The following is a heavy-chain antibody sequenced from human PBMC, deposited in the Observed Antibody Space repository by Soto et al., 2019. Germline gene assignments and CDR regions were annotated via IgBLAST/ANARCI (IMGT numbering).Heavy chain of an antibody. CDR3: ARDSEGRIDMVRGPSDY. Sequence: GGSLRLSFAASGFTFSSYSMIWVRQAPGKGLEWVSSIRGSSTYKYYADSVKGGFTISRDKAENSLFLQMNSLSAGDTAVYYCARDSEGRIDMVRGPSDYWGQGTLVTVSS. CDR2: IRGSSTYK. J-gene: IGHJ4*02. D-gene: IGHD3-10*01. CDR1: GFTFSSYS. V-gene: IGHV3-21*01.